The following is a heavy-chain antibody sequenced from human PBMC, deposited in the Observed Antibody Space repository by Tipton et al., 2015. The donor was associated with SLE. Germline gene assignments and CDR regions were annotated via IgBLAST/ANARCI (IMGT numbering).Heavy chain of an antibody. V-gene: IGHV3-23*01. CDR1: GFTFSSYA. D-gene: IGHD3-10*01. Sequence: SLRLSCAASGFTFSSYAMSWVRQAPGKGLEWVSAISGSGGSTYYAGSVKGRFTISRDNSKNTLYLQMNSLRAEDTAVYYCAKDLLLWFGETVDYWGQGPLVPVSS. J-gene: IGHJ4*02. CDR2: ISGSGGST. CDR3: AKDLLLWFGETVDY.